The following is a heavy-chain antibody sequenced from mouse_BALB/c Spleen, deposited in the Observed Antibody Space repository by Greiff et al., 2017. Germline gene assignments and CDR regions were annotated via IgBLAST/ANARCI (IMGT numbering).Heavy chain of an antibody. V-gene: IGHV1-7*01. CDR3: ARPGTERYYFDD. Sequence: QVQLKQSGAELAKPGASVKMSCKASGYTFTSYWMHWVKQRPGQGLEWIGYINPSTGYTEYNQKFKDKATLTADKSSSTAYMQLSSLTSEDSAVYYCARPGTERYYFDDWGEGTTLTVSS. CDR1: GYTFTSYW. J-gene: IGHJ2*01. D-gene: IGHD3-3*01. CDR2: INPSTGYT.